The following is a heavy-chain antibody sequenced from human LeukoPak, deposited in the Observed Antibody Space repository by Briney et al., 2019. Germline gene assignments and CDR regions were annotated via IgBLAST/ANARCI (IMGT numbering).Heavy chain of an antibody. V-gene: IGHV3-48*02. CDR3: TSYNF. Sequence: GGSLRLSCAASGFTFSRSGMNWVRQAPGKGLEWVSFISSSSSTIYYTDSVKGRFTISRDNAKNSLYLQMNSLRDEDTAVYYCTSYNFWGQGTLVTVSS. D-gene: IGHD4-11*01. J-gene: IGHJ4*02. CDR1: GFTFSRSG. CDR2: ISSSSSTI.